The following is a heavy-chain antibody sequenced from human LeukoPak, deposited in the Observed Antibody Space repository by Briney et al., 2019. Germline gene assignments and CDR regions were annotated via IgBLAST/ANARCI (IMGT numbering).Heavy chain of an antibody. CDR2: ISGSGGST. CDR1: GFTFSSYA. Sequence: GESLRLSCAASGFTFSSYAMSWVRQAPGKGLEWVSAISGSGGSTYYADSVKGRFTISRDNSKNTLYLQMNSLRAEDTAVYYCAKDFPQGIVVVPAAIPDYWGQGTLVTVSS. CDR3: AKDFPQGIVVVPAAIPDY. J-gene: IGHJ4*02. V-gene: IGHV3-23*01. D-gene: IGHD2-2*02.